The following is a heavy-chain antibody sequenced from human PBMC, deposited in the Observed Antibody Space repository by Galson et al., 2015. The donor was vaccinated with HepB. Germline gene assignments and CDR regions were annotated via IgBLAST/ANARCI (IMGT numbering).Heavy chain of an antibody. D-gene: IGHD4-17*01. CDR2: IWYDGSNK. CDR3: ARDWDYGGWYYFDY. Sequence: SLRLSCAASGFTFSSYGMHWVRQAPGKGLEWVAVIWYDGSNKYYADSVKGRFTISRDNSKNTLYLQMNSLRAEDTAVYYCARDWDYGGWYYFDYWGQGTLVTVSS. CDR1: GFTFSSYG. J-gene: IGHJ4*02. V-gene: IGHV3-33*01.